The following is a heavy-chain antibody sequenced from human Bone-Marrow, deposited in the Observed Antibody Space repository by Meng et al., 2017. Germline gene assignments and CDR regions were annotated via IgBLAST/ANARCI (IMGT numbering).Heavy chain of an antibody. D-gene: IGHD1-26*01. CDR2: IRNKANSYTT. CDR1: GFTFSDHY. J-gene: IGHJ4*02. V-gene: IGHV3-72*01. Sequence: EVQLVESGGGFVQPGGSLRLSCAASGFTFSDHYMDWVRQAPGKGLEWVGRIRNKANSYTTEYAASVKGRFTISRDDSKNSLYLQMNSLRTEDTAVYYCASSPSGTYYFDYWGQGTLVTVSS. CDR3: ASSPSGTYYFDY.